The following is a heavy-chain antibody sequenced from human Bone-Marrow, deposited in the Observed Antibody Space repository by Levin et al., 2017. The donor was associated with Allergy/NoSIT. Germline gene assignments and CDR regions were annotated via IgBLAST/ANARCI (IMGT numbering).Heavy chain of an antibody. Sequence: GGSLRLSCAASGFTFSSYDMHWVRQATGKGLEWVSAIGTAGDTYYPGSVKGRFTISRENAKNSLYLQMNSLRAGDTAVYYCARDGSGWSEGAFDIWGQGTMVTVSS. CDR3: ARDGSGWSEGAFDI. D-gene: IGHD6-19*01. J-gene: IGHJ3*02. CDR2: IGTAGDT. V-gene: IGHV3-13*01. CDR1: GFTFSSYD.